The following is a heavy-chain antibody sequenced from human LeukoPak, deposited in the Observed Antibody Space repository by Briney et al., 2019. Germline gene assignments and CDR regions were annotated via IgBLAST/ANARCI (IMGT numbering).Heavy chain of an antibody. CDR2: MNPNSGNA. CDR3: ARGHRRDGYNSGFGY. J-gene: IGHJ4*02. CDR1: GYTFTSYD. V-gene: IGHV1-8*01. D-gene: IGHD5-24*01. Sequence: ASVKVSCKASGYTFTSYDIIWVRQATGQGLEWIGWMNPNSGNAAYAQKFQGRVTMTRNTSISTAYMELSSLRSEDTAVYYCARGHRRDGYNSGFGYWGQGTLVTVSS.